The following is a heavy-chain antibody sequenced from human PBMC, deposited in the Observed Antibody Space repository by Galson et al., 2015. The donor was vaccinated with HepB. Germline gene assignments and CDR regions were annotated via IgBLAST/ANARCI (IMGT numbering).Heavy chain of an antibody. V-gene: IGHV3-30*18. CDR1: GFTFSGYA. CDR3: AKDSRWMAPKYYCGMDV. D-gene: IGHD5-12*01. CDR2: ISYNGMDK. Sequence: SLRLSCAASGFTFSGYAMHWVRQAPGKGLEWVAVISYNGMDKYYASSVKGRFTISRDNSKNTLYLQMSSLRAEDTAVFYCAKDSRWMAPKYYCGMDVWGQGTPVTVSS. J-gene: IGHJ6*02.